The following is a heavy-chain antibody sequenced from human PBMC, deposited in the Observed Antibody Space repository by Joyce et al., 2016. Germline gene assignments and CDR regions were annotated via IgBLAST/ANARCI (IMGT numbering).Heavy chain of an antibody. J-gene: IGHJ5*02. V-gene: IGHV1-8*01. CDR1: GYTFTSYD. Sequence: QVQLVQSGAEVKKPGASVKVSCKASGYTFTSYDINWVRLATGQGLEVMVWMNPDSGNTGSAQKFQGRVTMTRNTAISTAYMELSSLRSEDTAVYYCARERNFGDLSFDPWGQGTLVTVSS. D-gene: IGHD4-17*01. CDR3: ARERNFGDLSFDP. CDR2: MNPDSGNT.